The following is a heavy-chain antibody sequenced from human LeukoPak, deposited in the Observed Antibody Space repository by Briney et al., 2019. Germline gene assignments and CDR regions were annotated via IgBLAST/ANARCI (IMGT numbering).Heavy chain of an antibody. CDR3: ATMIAVASPFDY. CDR2: FDPEDGET. Sequence: GASVKVSCKVSGYTLTELSMHWVRQAPGKGLEWMGGFDPEDGETIYAQTFQGRVTMTEDTSTDTAYMELSSLRSEDTAVYYCATMIAVASPFDYWGQGTLVTVSS. J-gene: IGHJ4*02. D-gene: IGHD6-19*01. CDR1: GYTLTELS. V-gene: IGHV1-24*01.